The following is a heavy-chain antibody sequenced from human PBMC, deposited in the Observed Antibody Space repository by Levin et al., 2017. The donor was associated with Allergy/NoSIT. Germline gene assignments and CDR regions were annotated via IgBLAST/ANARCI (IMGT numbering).Heavy chain of an antibody. CDR2: ISYDGSNK. Sequence: GESLKISCAASGFTFSSYGMHWVRQAPGKGLEWVAVISYDGSNKYYADSVKGRFTISRDNSKNTLYLQMNSLRAEDTAVYYCANGGEYYDFWSGYYPNWFDPWGQGTLVTVSS. J-gene: IGHJ5*02. V-gene: IGHV3-30*18. CDR3: ANGGEYYDFWSGYYPNWFDP. CDR1: GFTFSSYG. D-gene: IGHD3-3*01.